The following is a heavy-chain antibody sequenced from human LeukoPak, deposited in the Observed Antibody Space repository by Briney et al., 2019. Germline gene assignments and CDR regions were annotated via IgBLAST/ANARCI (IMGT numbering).Heavy chain of an antibody. CDR1: GFTFSSYE. CDR2: ISSSGSTI. CDR3: ARAYSYYYYMDV. D-gene: IGHD2-21*01. V-gene: IGHV3-48*03. J-gene: IGHJ6*03. Sequence: GGSLRLSCSASGFTFSSYEMNWVRQAPGKGLEWVSYISSSGSTIYYADSVKGRFTISRDNAKNSLYLQMNSLRAEDTAVYYCARAYSYYYYMDVWGKGTTVTISS.